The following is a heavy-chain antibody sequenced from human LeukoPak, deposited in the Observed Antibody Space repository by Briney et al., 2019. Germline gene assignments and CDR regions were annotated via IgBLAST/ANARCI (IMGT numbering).Heavy chain of an antibody. V-gene: IGHV3-23*01. Sequence: GGSLRLPCAASGFTFSSYAMSWVRQAPGKGLEWVSAISGSGGSTYYADSVKGRFTISRDNSKNTLYLQTNSLRAEDTAVYYCAKDRRYYDSSGYSDNWGQGTLVTVSS. J-gene: IGHJ4*02. D-gene: IGHD3-22*01. CDR2: ISGSGGST. CDR1: GFTFSSYA. CDR3: AKDRRYYDSSGYSDN.